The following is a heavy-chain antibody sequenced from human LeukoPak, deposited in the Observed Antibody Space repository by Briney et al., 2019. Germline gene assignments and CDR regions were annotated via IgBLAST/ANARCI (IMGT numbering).Heavy chain of an antibody. J-gene: IGHJ4*02. Sequence: PGGSLRLSCAASGFTFSSYSMNWVRQAPGKGLEWVSCISSSSSTIYYADSVKGRFTISRDNSKNTLFLQMNSLRGEDTAVYYCASHLPYCGRDSCSFFDSWSQGTLVTVSS. V-gene: IGHV3-48*01. CDR2: ISSSSSTI. D-gene: IGHD2-21*01. CDR3: ASHLPYCGRDSCSFFDS. CDR1: GFTFSSYS.